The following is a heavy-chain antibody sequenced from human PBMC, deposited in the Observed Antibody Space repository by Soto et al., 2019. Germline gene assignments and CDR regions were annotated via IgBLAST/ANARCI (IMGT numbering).Heavy chain of an antibody. CDR2: IYSGGST. CDR3: ARDSPGPQHDYGDYPTRSTSDY. Sequence: GGSLRLSCAASGFTVSSNYMSWVRQAPGKGLEWVSVIYSGGSTYYADSGKGRFTISRDNSKNTLYLQMNSLRAEDTAVYYCARDSPGPQHDYGDYPTRSTSDYWGQGTLVTVSS. J-gene: IGHJ4*02. CDR1: GFTVSSNY. D-gene: IGHD4-17*01. V-gene: IGHV3-66*01.